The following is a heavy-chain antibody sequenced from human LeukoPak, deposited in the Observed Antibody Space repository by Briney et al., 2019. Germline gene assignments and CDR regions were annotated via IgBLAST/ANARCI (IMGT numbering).Heavy chain of an antibody. D-gene: IGHD4-17*01. V-gene: IGHV1-2*02. CDR2: VNPDSGGT. Sequence: ASVKVYCKASGYNFNGHYMHWVRQAPGQGLEWMGLVNPDSGGTNYAQKFQGRVTMTRDTSITTVYMELNSLKSDDTAVYYCVREDFGDYGTDFDYWGQGTLVTVSS. CDR1: GYNFNGHY. J-gene: IGHJ4*02. CDR3: VREDFGDYGTDFDY.